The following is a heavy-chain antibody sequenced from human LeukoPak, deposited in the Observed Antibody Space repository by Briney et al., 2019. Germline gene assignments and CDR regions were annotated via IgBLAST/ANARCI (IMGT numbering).Heavy chain of an antibody. J-gene: IGHJ4*02. CDR2: VFHSGST. D-gene: IGHD3-22*01. Sequence: SETLSLTCTASGGSISSYYWSWIRQPPGKGLEWIGYVFHSGSTNYNPSLKSRVTISVDTSKNQSSLKLTSVTAADTAVYYCARDSSGYYRIDYWGQGTLVTVSS. CDR3: ARDSSGYYRIDY. V-gene: IGHV4-59*08. CDR1: GGSISSYY.